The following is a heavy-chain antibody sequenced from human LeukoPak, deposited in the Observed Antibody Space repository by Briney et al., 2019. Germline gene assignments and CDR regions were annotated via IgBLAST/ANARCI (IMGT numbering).Heavy chain of an antibody. CDR1: GFTFSSYW. J-gene: IGHJ4*02. V-gene: IGHV3-74*01. CDR3: TRENGGYKGYEDY. D-gene: IGHD5-12*01. Sequence: QSGGSLRLSCGASGFTFSSYWMNWVRQAPGGGLVWVSRMNSDGSSTSYADSVKGRFTISRDNAKKTLYLQMNSLRAEDTAVYYCTRENGGYKGYEDYWGQGTLVTVSS. CDR2: MNSDGSST.